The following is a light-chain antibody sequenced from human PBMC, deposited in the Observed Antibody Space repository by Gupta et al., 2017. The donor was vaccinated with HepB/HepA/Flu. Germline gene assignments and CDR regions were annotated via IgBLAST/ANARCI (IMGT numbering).Light chain of an antibody. V-gene: IGKV3-11*01. Sequence: EIVLTQSPATLSLSTGERATLSCRASQSVSSYLAWYQQKPGQAPRLLIYDASNRATGIPARFSGSGSGTEFTLTISSREPEDFAVYYCQQRSNWPWTFGQGTKVEIK. CDR3: QQRSNWPWT. J-gene: IGKJ1*01. CDR2: DAS. CDR1: QSVSSY.